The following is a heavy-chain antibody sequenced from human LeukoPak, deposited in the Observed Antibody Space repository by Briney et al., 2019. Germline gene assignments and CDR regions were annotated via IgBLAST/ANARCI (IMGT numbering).Heavy chain of an antibody. Sequence: PGGSLRLSCAASGFTFRNYAIHSVRQAPGEGLGWVAIITYKGDIKYYADSVNGGFANSRHNSQNTGYLQMNSLRPEDTAVYYCGRDAQSGAHSGFDYWGQGTLVTVSS. J-gene: IGHJ4*02. CDR2: ITYKGDIK. CDR3: GRDAQSGAHSGFDY. V-gene: IGHV3-30*09. D-gene: IGHD1-26*01. CDR1: GFTFRNYA.